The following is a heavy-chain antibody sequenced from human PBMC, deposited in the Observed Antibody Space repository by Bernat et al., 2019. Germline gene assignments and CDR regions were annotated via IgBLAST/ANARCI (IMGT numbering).Heavy chain of an antibody. CDR3: VCCTGSS. CDR1: GFTFTSSW. V-gene: IGHV3-74*01. D-gene: IGHD2-8*02. Sequence: EVQLVESGGDLIQPGGSLRLSCAASGFTFTSSWMHWVRQAPGKGLVWVSRIKSDGSRTDYAAGVNGRFTISRDDSKNTLYLEMSSLKTEDTAIYYCVCCTGSSWGQGTLVTVSS. J-gene: IGHJ5*02. CDR2: IKSDGSRT.